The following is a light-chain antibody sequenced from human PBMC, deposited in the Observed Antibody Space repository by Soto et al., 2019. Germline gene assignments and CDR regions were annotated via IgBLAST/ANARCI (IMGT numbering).Light chain of an antibody. Sequence: ESALTQYPGTLSLSPGERATLSCRASQSVSSSYVAWYQQKPGQAPRLRIYGASSRATGIPDRFSGSGSGTDFTLTISRLEPEDFAVYYCQQYGSSLITFGQGTRLEIK. CDR2: GAS. J-gene: IGKJ5*01. CDR3: QQYGSSLIT. CDR1: QSVSSSY. V-gene: IGKV3-20*01.